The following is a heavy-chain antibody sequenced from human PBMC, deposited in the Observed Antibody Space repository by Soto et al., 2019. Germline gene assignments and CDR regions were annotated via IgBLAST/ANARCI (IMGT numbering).Heavy chain of an antibody. J-gene: IGHJ4*02. CDR1: GVSISDTSYY. V-gene: IGHV4-39*01. CDR3: ARQASY. Sequence: QLQLQESGPGLVKPAETLSLTCNVSGVSISDTSYYWGWIRQPPGKGLEWIGTVYFNGKTFYNPSLQSRLTISVDRSKNQISLRLTSVTAADTAVYDCARQASYWGQGTLVAASS. CDR2: VYFNGKT.